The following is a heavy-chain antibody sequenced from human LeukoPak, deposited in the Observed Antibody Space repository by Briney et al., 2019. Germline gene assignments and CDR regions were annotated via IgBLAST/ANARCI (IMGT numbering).Heavy chain of an antibody. CDR3: ARRQWLANYRNWYFDL. CDR2: IYPGDSDT. CDR1: GYSFTSYW. V-gene: IGHV5-51*01. D-gene: IGHD6-19*01. Sequence: GESLKISCKGSGYSFTSYWIGWVRQMPGKGLEWMGIIYPGDSDTRYSPSFQGHVTISADKSISTAYLQWSSLKASDTAMYYCARRQWLANYRNWYFDLWGRGTLVTVSS. J-gene: IGHJ2*01.